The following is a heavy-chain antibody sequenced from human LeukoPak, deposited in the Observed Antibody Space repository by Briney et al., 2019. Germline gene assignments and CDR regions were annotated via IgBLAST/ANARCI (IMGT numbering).Heavy chain of an antibody. CDR3: ASGEDYALDY. CDR1: GGSIVSGDSY. D-gene: IGHD4-17*01. J-gene: IGHJ4*02. V-gene: IGHV4-30-2*01. CDR2: IYHSGNT. Sequence: PSETLSLTCTVSGGSIVSGDSYWTWIRQPPGKGLEFVGYIYHSGNTYYNSSLESRVTISVDRSKNQFSLKLKSVSAADTAVYYCASGEDYALDYWGQGTLVTVSS.